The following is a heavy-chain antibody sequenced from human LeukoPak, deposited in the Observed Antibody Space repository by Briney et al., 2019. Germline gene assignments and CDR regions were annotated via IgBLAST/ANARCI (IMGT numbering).Heavy chain of an antibody. J-gene: IGHJ5*02. Sequence: SGPTLVKPTQTLTLTCSFSGFSLTPNGVGVAWLRQPPGKALEWLAVIYWNDHKRYTPSLENRLTITKDTYKNQVVLTMTNMDPADTATYFCAHRDKSFGVIKNENWFDPWGPGTPVTVSS. CDR1: GFSLTPNGVG. CDR3: AHRDKSFGVIKNENWFDP. D-gene: IGHD3-3*01. CDR2: IYWNDHK. V-gene: IGHV2-5*01.